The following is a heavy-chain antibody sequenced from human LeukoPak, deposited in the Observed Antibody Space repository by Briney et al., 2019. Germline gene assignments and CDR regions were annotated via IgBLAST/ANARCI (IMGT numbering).Heavy chain of an antibody. CDR1: GFTFSSYA. Sequence: GGSLRLSCAASGFTFSSYAMSWVRQAPGKGLAWVSAISGSGGSTYYADSVKGRFTISRDNSKNTLYLQMNSLRAEDTAVYYCAKDRKQQLVLFDYWGQGTLVTVSS. D-gene: IGHD6-13*01. CDR3: AKDRKQQLVLFDY. J-gene: IGHJ4*02. CDR2: ISGSGGST. V-gene: IGHV3-23*01.